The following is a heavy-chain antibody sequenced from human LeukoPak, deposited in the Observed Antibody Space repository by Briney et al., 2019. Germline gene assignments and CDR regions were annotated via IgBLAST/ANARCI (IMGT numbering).Heavy chain of an antibody. Sequence: SETLSLTCAVSGYSISSGYYWGWIRQPPGKGLEWIGSIYHGGSTYYNPSLKSRVTISVDTSKNQFSLKLSSVTAADTAVYYCARDGHYGPGGPRHYYYYYMDVWGKGTTVTVSS. CDR1: GYSISSGYY. V-gene: IGHV4-38-2*02. D-gene: IGHD4-17*01. CDR2: IYHGGST. J-gene: IGHJ6*03. CDR3: ARDGHYGPGGPRHYYYYYMDV.